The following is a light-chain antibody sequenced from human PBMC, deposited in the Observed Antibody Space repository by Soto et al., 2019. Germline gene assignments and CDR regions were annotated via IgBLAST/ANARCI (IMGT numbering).Light chain of an antibody. Sequence: VMTQPPLSLSVAPGQPSCISCNSSQILLHITGETFLFWYLQKPGQSPQLLIYEVSTRVSGVPDRFSGSGSGTDFTLEISRVETDDVGIYYCMQSTQLPPTFGQGTRLEIK. CDR2: EVS. V-gene: IGKV2D-29*02. CDR1: QILLHITGETF. J-gene: IGKJ5*01. CDR3: MQSTQLPPT.